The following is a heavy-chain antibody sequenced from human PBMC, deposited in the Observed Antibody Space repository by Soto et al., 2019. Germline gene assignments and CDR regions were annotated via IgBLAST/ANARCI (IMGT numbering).Heavy chain of an antibody. V-gene: IGHV4-4*02. J-gene: IGHJ3*01. Sequence: QVQLQESGPGLVKPSGTLSLTCAVSGDSIRNSRWWTWVRQPPGKGMEWIGDIFHSGDTNYNPSLKRRVFISVDKSQNQFPLKVSSVTAADTAVYYCAYSTGWYRHDVWGQGTLVTVSS. CDR1: GDSIRNSRW. CDR2: IFHSGDT. CDR3: AYSTGWYRHDV. D-gene: IGHD6-19*01.